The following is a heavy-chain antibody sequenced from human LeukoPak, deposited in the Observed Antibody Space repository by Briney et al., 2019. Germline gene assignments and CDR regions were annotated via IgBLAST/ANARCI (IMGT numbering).Heavy chain of an antibody. CDR1: GFTFSSYS. Sequence: GGSLRLSCAASGFTFSSYSMNWVRQAPGKGLEWVSYISSSSSTIYYADSVKGRFTISRDNAKNSLYLQMNSLRAEDTAVYYCARSSFKGHADYWGQGTLVTVSS. CDR3: ARSSFKGHADY. V-gene: IGHV3-48*04. J-gene: IGHJ4*02. CDR2: ISSSSSTI. D-gene: IGHD2/OR15-2a*01.